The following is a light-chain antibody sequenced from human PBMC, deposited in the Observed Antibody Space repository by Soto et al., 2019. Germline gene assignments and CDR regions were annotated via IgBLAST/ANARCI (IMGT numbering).Light chain of an antibody. J-gene: IGKJ1*01. CDR2: DAS. CDR1: QSISSY. CDR3: QQYKSDFRT. Sequence: DTQMTQSPSTLSASVGDRVTITCRASQSISSYLAWYQQKPGKAPKLLMYDASSVERGVPSRFSGSGSGTEFTLSISSLKPDDFATYYCQQYKSDFRTFGQGTKVEIK. V-gene: IGKV1-5*01.